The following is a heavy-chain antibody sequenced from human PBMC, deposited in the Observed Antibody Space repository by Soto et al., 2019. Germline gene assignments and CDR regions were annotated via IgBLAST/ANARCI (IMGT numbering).Heavy chain of an antibody. CDR1: GGSISSGDYY. D-gene: IGHD3-22*01. J-gene: IGHJ4*02. CDR2: IYYSGST. CDR3: ARGSTVSSGYYGVDY. Sequence: SETLSLTCTVSGGSISSGDYYWSWIRQPPGKGLEWIGYIYYSGSTYYNPSPKSRVTISVDTSKNQFSLKLSSVTAADTAVYYCARGSTVSSGYYGVDYWGQGTLVTVSS. V-gene: IGHV4-30-4*01.